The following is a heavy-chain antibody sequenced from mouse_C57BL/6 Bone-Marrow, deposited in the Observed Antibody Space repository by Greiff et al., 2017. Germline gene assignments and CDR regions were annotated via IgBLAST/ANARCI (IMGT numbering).Heavy chain of an antibody. D-gene: IGHD2-1*01. J-gene: IGHJ3*01. V-gene: IGHV7-3*01. CDR3: GRAGGNYPAWFAY. CDR2: IRNKANGYTT. CDR1: GFTFTDYY. Sequence: EVQGVESGGGLVQPGGSLSLSCAASGFTFTDYYMSWVRQPPGKALEWLGFIRNKANGYTTEYSASVKGRFTISRDNSQSILYLQMNALRAEDSASYYCGRAGGNYPAWFAYWGQGALVTVSA.